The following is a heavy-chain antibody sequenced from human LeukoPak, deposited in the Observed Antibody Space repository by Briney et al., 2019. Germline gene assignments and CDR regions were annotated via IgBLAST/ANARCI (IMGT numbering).Heavy chain of an antibody. V-gene: IGHV3-7*03. CDR2: IKQEGSAR. D-gene: IGHD3-10*01. Sequence: GRSLRLSCVASGFSFSSYWMSWVRQTPGKGLEWVANIKQEGSARYYVDSVTGRFTISRDNAMNSLYLQMNSLRAEDTAVYYCAKDGTYYYGSGSYYNVNWFDPWGQGTLVTVSS. J-gene: IGHJ5*02. CDR1: GFSFSSYW. CDR3: AKDGTYYYGSGSYYNVNWFDP.